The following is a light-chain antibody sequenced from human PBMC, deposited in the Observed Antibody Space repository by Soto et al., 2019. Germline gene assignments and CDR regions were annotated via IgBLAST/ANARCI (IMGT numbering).Light chain of an antibody. CDR3: QQYHIYPWT. CDR1: QSISSC. J-gene: IGKJ1*01. CDR2: DAS. Sequence: DIQMTQSPSTLSASLGDRVTITCRASQSISSCLAWYQQKQGKAPKLLIYDASSLESGVPSRFSGSLYGTDFNLAISSLRTDDFGTYYCQQYHIYPWTFGQGTQVDIK. V-gene: IGKV1-5*01.